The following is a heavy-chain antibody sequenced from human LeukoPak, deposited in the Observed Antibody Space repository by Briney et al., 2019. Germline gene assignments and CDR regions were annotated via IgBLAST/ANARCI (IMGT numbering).Heavy chain of an antibody. CDR2: ISAYNGNT. CDR1: GYTFTSYG. D-gene: IGHD3-22*01. J-gene: IGHJ4*02. CDR3: ARYYYDSSGYPFDY. V-gene: IGHV1-18*01. Sequence: GASVKVSCKASGYTFTSYGISWVRQAPGQGLEGMGWISAYNGNTNYAQKLQGRVTMTTDTSTSTAYMELRSLRSDDTAVYYCARYYYDSSGYPFDYWGQGTLVTVSS.